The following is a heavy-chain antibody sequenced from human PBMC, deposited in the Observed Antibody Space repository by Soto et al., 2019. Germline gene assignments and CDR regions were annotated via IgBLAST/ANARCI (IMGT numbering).Heavy chain of an antibody. V-gene: IGHV3-23*01. J-gene: IGHJ4*02. Sequence: GGSLRLSCAASGFTFSSYAMSWVRQAPGKGLEWVSAISGSGGSTYYADSVKGRFTISRDNSKDTLYLQMNSLRAEDTAVYYCAKDLGSLVIVVTYTYWGQGTLVTVSS. CDR3: AKDLGSLVIVVTYTY. D-gene: IGHD5-12*01. CDR1: GFTFSSYA. CDR2: ISGSGGST.